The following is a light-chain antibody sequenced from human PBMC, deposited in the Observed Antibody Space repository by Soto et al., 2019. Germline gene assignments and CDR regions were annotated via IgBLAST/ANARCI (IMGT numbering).Light chain of an antibody. J-gene: IGLJ2*01. V-gene: IGLV1-47*02. CDR1: SSNIGSNS. CDR2: SNN. Sequence: QSVLTQSPSASGTPGQRVIISCSGSSSNIGSNSVYWYQQLPGTAPKLLIYSNNQRPSGVPDRFSGSRSGTSASLAISGLRSEDEADYYCAAWDDSLSGHVVFGGGTKLTVL. CDR3: AAWDDSLSGHVV.